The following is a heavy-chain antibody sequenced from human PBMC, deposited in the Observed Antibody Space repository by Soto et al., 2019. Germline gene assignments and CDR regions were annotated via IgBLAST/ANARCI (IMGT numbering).Heavy chain of an antibody. CDR3: AGGVGGGYSYGYQGLNWFDP. Sequence: QVQLVQSGAEVKKPGSSVKVSCRASGGTFSSYAISWVRQAPGQGLEWMGGIIPIFGTANYAQKFQGRVRITADKSTRTASVELSSLRSEDAAVYYCAGGVGGGYSYGYQGLNWFDPWGQGTLVTVSS. J-gene: IGHJ5*02. CDR1: GGTFSSYA. V-gene: IGHV1-69*06. CDR2: IIPIFGTA. D-gene: IGHD5-18*01.